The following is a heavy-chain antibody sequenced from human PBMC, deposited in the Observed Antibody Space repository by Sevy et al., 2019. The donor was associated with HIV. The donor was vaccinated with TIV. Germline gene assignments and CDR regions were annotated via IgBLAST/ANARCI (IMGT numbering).Heavy chain of an antibody. D-gene: IGHD2-15*01. J-gene: IGHJ4*02. V-gene: IGHV3-15*01. Sequence: GGSLRHSCAAFGFPFSNAWMNWVRQAPGKVLEWVGRIKSKTDGGTTDYAAPLKGRFTISRDDSKNTLYLQMNSLKSEDTAVYYCSTEGLYCSGGSCSSEGFDFWGQGTLVTVSS. CDR3: STEGLYCSGGSCSSEGFDF. CDR1: GFPFSNAW. CDR2: IKSKTDGGTT.